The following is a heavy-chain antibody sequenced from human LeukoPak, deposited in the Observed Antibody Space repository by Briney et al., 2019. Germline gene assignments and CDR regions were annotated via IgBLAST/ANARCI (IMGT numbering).Heavy chain of an antibody. CDR1: GFTFNNYA. Sequence: GGPLRLSCAASGFTFNNYAMNWVRRAPGKGLEWVSSISGGGETTYYADSAKGRFTISRDNSQNTLYLQMNSLRAEDTAVYYCARDYADYVGYFFFDYWGQGTLVTVSS. D-gene: IGHD4-17*01. J-gene: IGHJ4*02. V-gene: IGHV3-23*01. CDR3: ARDYADYVGYFFFDY. CDR2: ISGGGETT.